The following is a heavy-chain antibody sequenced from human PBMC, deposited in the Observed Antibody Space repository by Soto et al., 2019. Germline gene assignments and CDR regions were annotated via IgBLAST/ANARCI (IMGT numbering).Heavy chain of an antibody. CDR1: GFTFDDYA. CDR3: AKELGARIVATTDDAFDI. J-gene: IGHJ3*02. V-gene: IGHV3-9*01. D-gene: IGHD5-12*01. CDR2: ISWNSGSI. Sequence: GGSLRLSCAASGFTFDDYAMHWVRQAPGKGLEWVSGISWNSGSIGYADSVKGRFTISRDNAKNSLYLQMNSLRAEDTALYYCAKELGARIVATTDDAFDIWGQGTMVTVSS.